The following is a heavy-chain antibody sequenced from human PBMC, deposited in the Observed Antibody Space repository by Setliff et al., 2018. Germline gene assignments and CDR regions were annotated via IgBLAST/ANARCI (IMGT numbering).Heavy chain of an antibody. CDR3: AKELSMAYGND. CDR2: ITGSGGGT. J-gene: IGHJ4*02. V-gene: IGHV3-23*01. Sequence: GSLRLSCAASGFTFSSYWMHWVRQAPGKGLEWVSSITGSGGGTYYADSVKGRFIVSRDNSKNTLYLQMNSLRVDDTAIYYCAKELSMAYGNDWGLGTLVTVSS. D-gene: IGHD1-1*01. CDR1: GFTFSSYW.